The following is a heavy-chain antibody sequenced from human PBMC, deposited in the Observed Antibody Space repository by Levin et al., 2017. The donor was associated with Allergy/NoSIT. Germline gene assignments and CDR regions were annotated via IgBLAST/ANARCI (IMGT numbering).Heavy chain of an antibody. CDR3: ARMRNIAAAGLHFDY. V-gene: IGHV4-4*07. J-gene: IGHJ4*02. CDR2: IYTSGST. CDR1: GGSISSYY. D-gene: IGHD6-13*01. Sequence: SSETLSLTCTVSGGSISSYYWSWIRQPAGKGLEWIGRIYTSGSTNYNPSLKSRVTMSVDTSKNQFSLKLSSVTAADTAVYYCARMRNIAAAGLHFDYWGQGTLVTVSS.